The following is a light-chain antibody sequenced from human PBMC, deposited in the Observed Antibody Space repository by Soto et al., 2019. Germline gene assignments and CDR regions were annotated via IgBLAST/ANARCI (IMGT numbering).Light chain of an antibody. Sequence: QSVLTQPPSVSGSPGQSVTISCTGTSSDVGSYNRVSWYQQPPGTAPKLMIYEVSNWPSGVPDRFSGSKSGNTASLTISGLQAEDEADYYCSSYTSSSTVVFGGGTKVTVL. CDR2: EVS. V-gene: IGLV2-18*02. CDR1: SSDVGSYNR. J-gene: IGLJ2*01. CDR3: SSYTSSSTVV.